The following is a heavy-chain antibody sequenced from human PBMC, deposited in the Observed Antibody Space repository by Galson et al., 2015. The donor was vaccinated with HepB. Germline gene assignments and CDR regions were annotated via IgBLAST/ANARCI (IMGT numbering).Heavy chain of an antibody. CDR1: GFSFSDFH. Sequence: GSLRLSCAASGFSFSDFHMSWIRQAPGKGLQWVSCISGSRTFTKYDDSVKGRFTISRDNANNSRYLQMNTLRAEDTAIYYCVRVQYSTGWSYYDYWGQGTLVTVSS. J-gene: IGHJ4*02. CDR2: ISGSRTFT. D-gene: IGHD6-19*01. V-gene: IGHV3-11*06. CDR3: VRVQYSTGWSYYDY.